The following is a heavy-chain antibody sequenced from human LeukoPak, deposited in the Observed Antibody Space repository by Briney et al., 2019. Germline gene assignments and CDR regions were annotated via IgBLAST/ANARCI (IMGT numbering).Heavy chain of an antibody. CDR1: GGSFSDYF. J-gene: IGHJ3*02. Sequence: SETLSLTCSVYGGSFSDYFWSWIRQSPGKGLECIVEIDYGGNTNYNPSLMSRVIVSMEKSKKQFSLVMRSVAAADTAVYYCARFSRITWGDWGDAFDIWGQGTTVIVSS. CDR3: ARFSRITWGDWGDAFDI. D-gene: IGHD2-21*02. V-gene: IGHV4-34*01. CDR2: IDYGGNT.